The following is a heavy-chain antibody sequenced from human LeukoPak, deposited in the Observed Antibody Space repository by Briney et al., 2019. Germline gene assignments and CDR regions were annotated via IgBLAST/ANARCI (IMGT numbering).Heavy chain of an antibody. CDR3: AKGRGCSGGSCPFDY. D-gene: IGHD2-15*01. J-gene: IGHJ4*02. CDR1: GFTFSSYA. Sequence: GGSLRLSCAASGFTFSSYAMSWVRQAPGKGLERVSAISGSGGSTYYADSVKGRFTISRDNSKNTLYLQMNSLRAEDTAVYYCAKGRGCSGGSCPFDYWGQGTLVTVSS. CDR2: ISGSGGST. V-gene: IGHV3-23*01.